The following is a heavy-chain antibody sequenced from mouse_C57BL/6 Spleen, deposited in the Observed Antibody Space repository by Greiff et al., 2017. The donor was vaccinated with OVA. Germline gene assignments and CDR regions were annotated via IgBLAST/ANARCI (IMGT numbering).Heavy chain of an antibody. J-gene: IGHJ2*01. CDR1: GYSFTSYY. V-gene: IGHV1-66*01. CDR2: IYPGSGNT. D-gene: IGHD1-1*01. CDR3: ARAYGSPPFVY. Sequence: VQLQQSGPELVKPGASVKISCKASGYSFTSYYIHWVKQRPGQGLEWIGWIYPGSGNTKYNEKFKGKATLTADTSSSTAYMQLSSLTSEDSAVYYCARAYGSPPFVYWGQGTTLTVSS.